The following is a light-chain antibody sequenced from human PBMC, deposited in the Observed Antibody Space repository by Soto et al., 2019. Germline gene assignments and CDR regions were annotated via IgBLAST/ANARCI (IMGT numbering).Light chain of an antibody. Sequence: DIQMTQYPSALSASLGDRSTITCLASQSISSWLAWYQQKPGKAPKLLIYDASTLQSGVPSRYSGSGSGTEFTLTISILQPDDFATYYCQQYESDSPWTFGQGTNVDI. CDR1: QSISSW. J-gene: IGKJ1*01. CDR2: DAS. CDR3: QQYESDSPWT. V-gene: IGKV1-5*01.